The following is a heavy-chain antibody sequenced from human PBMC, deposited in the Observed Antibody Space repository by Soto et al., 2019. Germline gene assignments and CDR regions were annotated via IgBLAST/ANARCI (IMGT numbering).Heavy chain of an antibody. V-gene: IGHV3-74*01. CDR1: GFTFSDYW. CDR3: GRERWGLLDI. D-gene: IGHD7-27*01. CDR2: INSDGSIA. Sequence: EVQLVESGGGLVQPGGSLRLSCAASGFTFSDYWMAWARQAPGKGLFWVSRINSDGSIAHYAESVKGRFTISRDNAKNTLWLQVNGLRDDDTAVYYCGRERWGLLDIWGQGAMVTVSS. J-gene: IGHJ3*02.